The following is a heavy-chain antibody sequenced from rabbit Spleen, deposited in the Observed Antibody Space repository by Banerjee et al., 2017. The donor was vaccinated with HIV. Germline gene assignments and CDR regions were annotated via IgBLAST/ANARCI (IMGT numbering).Heavy chain of an antibody. CDR1: GFDFSRYG. J-gene: IGHJ4*01. CDR3: ARESIYNGDGDDKGFNL. Sequence: QEQLVESGGGLVQPGGSLKLSCKASGFDFSRYGVSWVRQAPGKGLEWIGYIDPIFDTTYYASWAKGRFTISKTSSTTVTLQMTSLTAVDTATYFCARESIYNGDGDDKGFNLWGPGTLVTVS. D-gene: IGHD2-1*01. CDR2: IDPIFDTT. V-gene: IGHV1S45*01.